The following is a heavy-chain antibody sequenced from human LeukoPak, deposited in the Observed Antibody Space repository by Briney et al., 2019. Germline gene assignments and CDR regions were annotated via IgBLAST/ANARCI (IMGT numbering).Heavy chain of an antibody. Sequence: GESLKISCKGLGYTFNLYWMGWGRQMPGKGVEWMGIIYPGDSDTIYSPSFQGQVTISADKSINTAYLQWSSLKASDTDIYYRVSQSGFSGRDHYYYFYMDVWREGTTVTVSS. CDR2: IYPGDSDT. J-gene: IGHJ6*03. D-gene: IGHD1-14*01. V-gene: IGHV5-51*01. CDR3: VSQSGFSGRDHYYYFYMDV. CDR1: GYTFNLYW.